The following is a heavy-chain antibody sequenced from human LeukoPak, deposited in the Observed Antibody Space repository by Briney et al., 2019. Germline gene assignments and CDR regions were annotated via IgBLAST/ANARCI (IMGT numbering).Heavy chain of an antibody. Sequence: GGALRLSCAASGFTFISYAMSWVRQAPGKGLEWVSAISGSGGSTYYADSVKGRFTISRDNSKNTLYLQMNSLRAEDTAVYYCAKDKWELPYLFDPWGQGTLVTVSS. J-gene: IGHJ5*02. D-gene: IGHD1-26*01. V-gene: IGHV3-23*01. CDR3: AKDKWELPYLFDP. CDR1: GFTFISYA. CDR2: ISGSGGST.